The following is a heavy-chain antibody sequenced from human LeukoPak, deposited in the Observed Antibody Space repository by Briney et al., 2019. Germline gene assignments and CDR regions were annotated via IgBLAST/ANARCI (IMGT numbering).Heavy chain of an antibody. D-gene: IGHD2-2*01. Sequence: SETLSLTCTVSGGSISSYYWSWIRQPPGKGLEWIGYIYYSGSTNYNPSLRSRVTISVDTSKSQFPLKLSSVTAADTAVYYCARAKTLYCSSTSCHYYYGMDVWGKGTTVTVSS. CDR3: ARAKTLYCSSTSCHYYYGMDV. CDR2: IYYSGST. J-gene: IGHJ6*04. CDR1: GGSISSYY. V-gene: IGHV4-59*01.